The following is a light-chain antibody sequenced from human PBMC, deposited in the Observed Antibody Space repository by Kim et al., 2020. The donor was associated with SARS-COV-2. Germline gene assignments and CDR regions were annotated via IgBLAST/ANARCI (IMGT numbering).Light chain of an antibody. CDR1: NLGNKY. Sequence: SYELTQPPSVSVSPGQTASITCSGDNLGNKYASWFQQEPGQSPVLVIYQDTKRPSGLFERFSGSNSGNTATLTISGTQAMDEADYYCQAWDSTTWVFGGGTQLTVL. CDR3: QAWDSTTWV. V-gene: IGLV3-1*01. CDR2: QDT. J-gene: IGLJ3*02.